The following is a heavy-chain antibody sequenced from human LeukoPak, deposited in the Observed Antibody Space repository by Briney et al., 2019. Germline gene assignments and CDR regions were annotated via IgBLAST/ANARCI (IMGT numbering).Heavy chain of an antibody. CDR1: GGSISSSSYY. CDR2: IYYSGST. CDR3: ASRHCSGGGCYFAGADPFDY. Sequence: SETLSLTCTVSGGSISSSSYYWGWIRQPPGKGLEWIGSIYYSGSTYYNPSLKSRVTISVDTSKNQFSLKLSSVTAADTAVYYCASRHCSGGGCYFAGADPFDYWGQGTLVTVSS. J-gene: IGHJ4*02. V-gene: IGHV4-39*01. D-gene: IGHD2-15*01.